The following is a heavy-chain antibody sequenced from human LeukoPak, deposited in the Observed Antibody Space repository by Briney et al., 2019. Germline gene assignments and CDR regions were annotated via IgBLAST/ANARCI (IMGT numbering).Heavy chain of an antibody. CDR2: MNPNSGNT. CDR3: ATNSGSYRTRKNWFDP. V-gene: IGHV1-8*02. D-gene: IGHD1-26*01. J-gene: IGHJ5*02. Sequence: ASVKVSCKASGYTFTSYDINWVRQATGQGLEWMGWMNPNSGNTGYEQKFQGRVTMTRNTSISTAYMELSSLRSEDTAVYYCATNSGSYRTRKNWFDPWGQGTLVTVSS. CDR1: GYTFTSYD.